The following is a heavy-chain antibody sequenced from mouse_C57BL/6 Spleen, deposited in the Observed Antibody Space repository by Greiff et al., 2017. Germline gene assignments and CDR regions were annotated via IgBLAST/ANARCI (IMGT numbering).Heavy chain of an antibody. V-gene: IGHV1-55*01. CDR2: IYPGSGRT. CDR1: GYTFTSYW. D-gene: IGHD1-1*01. Sequence: QVQLQQPGAELVKPGASVKMSCKASGYTFTSYWITWVKQRPGQGLEWIGDIYPGSGRTNYNEKFKSKATLTVDTSSSTAYMQLGSLTSEDSAVDYCARWGGHYYGSSYGFDYWGQGTTLTVSS. CDR3: ARWGGHYYGSSYGFDY. J-gene: IGHJ2*01.